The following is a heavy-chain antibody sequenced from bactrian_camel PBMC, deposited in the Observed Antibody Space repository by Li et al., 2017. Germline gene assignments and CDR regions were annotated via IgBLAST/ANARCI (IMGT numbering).Heavy chain of an antibody. CDR1: GFVLKEYW. D-gene: IGHD1*01. V-gene: IGHV3S6*01. CDR3: VAFHLTSFGDCVFDNY. Sequence: HVQLVESGGGRVRPGESLRLSCQTSGFVLKEYWMSWVRQAPGKDLEWVGSIYGDGNSPFYDDSVKGRFTISLSNAKNTVHLQMNSLKPEDTAVYYCVAFHLTSFGDCVFDNYWGRGTQVTVS. CDR2: IYGDGNSP. J-gene: IGHJ4*01.